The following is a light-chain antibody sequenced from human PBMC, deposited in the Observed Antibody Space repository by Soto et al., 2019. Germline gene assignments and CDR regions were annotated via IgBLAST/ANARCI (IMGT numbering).Light chain of an antibody. J-gene: IGKJ1*01. CDR3: QHYGRSPPWT. V-gene: IGKV3-11*01. Sequence: EVVLTQSPATLSLSPGERATLSCRASQSISNSLAWYQQKPGQAPRLLIYEASNRATGIPARFSGTGSGTDFTLTISSLEPEDFAVYYCQHYGRSPPWTFGQGTKVEIK. CDR2: EAS. CDR1: QSISNS.